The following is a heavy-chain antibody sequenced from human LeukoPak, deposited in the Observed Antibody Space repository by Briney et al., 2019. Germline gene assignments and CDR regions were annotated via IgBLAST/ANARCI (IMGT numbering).Heavy chain of an antibody. CDR3: ARRAGDYSHPYDY. CDR1: GFTFSSYS. Sequence: PGGSLRLSCAASGFTFSSYSMNWVRQAPGKGLEWVSFIYSGGNTYYADSVKGRFTISRDNSKNTVHLQMNSLRAEDTAMYYCARRAGDYSHPYDYWGQGTLVTVSS. D-gene: IGHD3-22*01. V-gene: IGHV3-53*01. J-gene: IGHJ4*02. CDR2: IYSGGNT.